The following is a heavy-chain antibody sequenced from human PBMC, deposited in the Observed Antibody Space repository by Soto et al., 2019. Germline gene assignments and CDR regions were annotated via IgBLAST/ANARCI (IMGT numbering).Heavy chain of an antibody. J-gene: IGHJ6*03. CDR1: GFTFSSYS. D-gene: IGHD3-10*01. V-gene: IGHV3-48*01. CDR3: ARKTYYYGSGSPLDYYFMDV. CDR2: ISGSSDTI. Sequence: GGSLRLACAASGFTFSSYSMKWVRRAPGKGLEWVSYISGSSDTIYYAGSVQGRFTISRDNAKNSLYLQMNSLRAEDTAVYYCARKTYYYGSGSPLDYYFMDVWGKGTTVTVSS.